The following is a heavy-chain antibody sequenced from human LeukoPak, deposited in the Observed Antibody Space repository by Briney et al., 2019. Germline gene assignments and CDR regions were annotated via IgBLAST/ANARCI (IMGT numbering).Heavy chain of an antibody. CDR3: AKDTGYYYDSSGYFPY. J-gene: IGHJ4*02. CDR1: AFTFDDYA. CDR2: ISWNSGSI. D-gene: IGHD3-22*01. V-gene: IGHV3-9*01. Sequence: GGSLRLSCAASAFTFDDYAMHWVRQAPGKGLEWASGISWNSGSIGYADSVKGRFTISRDNAKNSLYLQMSSLRAEDTALYYCAKDTGYYYDSSGYFPYWGQGTLVTVSS.